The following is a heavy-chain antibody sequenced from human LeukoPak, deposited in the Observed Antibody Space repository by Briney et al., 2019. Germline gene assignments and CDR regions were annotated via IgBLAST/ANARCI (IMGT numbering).Heavy chain of an antibody. V-gene: IGHV3-7*01. J-gene: IGHJ5*02. D-gene: IGHD1-26*01. Sequence: GGCLRLSCAASEFTFSAYWMSWVRQAPGKGLEWEANIKEDGRETYYVDSVKGRFTISRDNAKNSLYLRVNSLRAEDTAVYYCARVTRNSGRHPSLFDNWGQGTLVIVSS. CDR3: ARVTRNSGRHPSLFDN. CDR1: EFTFSAYW. CDR2: IKEDGRET.